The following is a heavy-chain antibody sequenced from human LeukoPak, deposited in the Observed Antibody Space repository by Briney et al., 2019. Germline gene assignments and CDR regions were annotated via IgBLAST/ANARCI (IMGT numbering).Heavy chain of an antibody. CDR3: AREYNYGFARYFDY. D-gene: IGHD5-18*01. V-gene: IGHV3-66*01. CDR2: IYSGGST. Sequence: PGGSLRLSCTASGFTVSSNYTSWVRQAPGKGLEWVSVIYSGGSTYYADSVKGRFTISRDNSKNTLYLQMNSLRAEDTAVYYCAREYNYGFARYFDYWGQGTLVTVSS. CDR1: GFTVSSNY. J-gene: IGHJ4*02.